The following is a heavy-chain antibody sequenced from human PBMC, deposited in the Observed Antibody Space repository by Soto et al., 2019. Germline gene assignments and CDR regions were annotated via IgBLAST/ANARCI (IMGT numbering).Heavy chain of an antibody. Sequence: GGSLRLSCAASGFTFSSYXMNWVRQAPGKGLEWVSSISSSSSYIYYADSVKGRFTISRDNAKNSLYLQMNSLRAEDTAVYYCARDRGSSSSQGYWGQGTLVTVSS. CDR1: GFTFSSYX. V-gene: IGHV3-21*01. CDR2: ISSSSSYI. CDR3: ARDRGSSSSQGY. D-gene: IGHD6-6*01. J-gene: IGHJ4*02.